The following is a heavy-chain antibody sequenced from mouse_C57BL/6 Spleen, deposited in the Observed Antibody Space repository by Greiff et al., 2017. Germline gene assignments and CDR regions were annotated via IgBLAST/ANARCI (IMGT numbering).Heavy chain of an antibody. V-gene: IGHV1-9*01. CDR2: ISPGSGNT. Sequence: QVQLQQSGAELMKPGASVKLSCKASGYTFTGYWIEWVKQRPGHGLEWIGEISPGSGNTNYNKKFKGKATLTAETSSSTAYMQLSSLTTEDSAIYYCARGYYYGGSYRFDYWGQGTTLTVSS. J-gene: IGHJ2*01. CDR1: GYTFTGYW. D-gene: IGHD1-1*01. CDR3: ARGYYYGGSYRFDY.